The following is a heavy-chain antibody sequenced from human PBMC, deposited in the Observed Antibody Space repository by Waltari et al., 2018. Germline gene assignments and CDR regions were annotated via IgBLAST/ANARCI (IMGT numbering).Heavy chain of an antibody. CDR1: NFTVSRYW. CDR3: ARGGSYINS. CDR2: MRHDGDAK. Sequence: SLSLSCVASNFTVSRYWLSGVRQAPGKGLEWVANMRHDGDAKDYVDSVKGRFTISRDNAKNSLFLQMNSLKAEDTAVYYCARGGSYINSWGQGTRVTVSS. J-gene: IGHJ5*02. V-gene: IGHV3-7*04. D-gene: IGHD3-16*01.